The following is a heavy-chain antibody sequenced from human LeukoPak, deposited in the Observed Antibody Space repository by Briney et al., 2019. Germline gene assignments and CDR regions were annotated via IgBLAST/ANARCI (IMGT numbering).Heavy chain of an antibody. Sequence: GGPLRLSCAASGYTFSRFWMHWVRHAPGKGLVWVSRINTDASNTIYADSVKGRFTISRDNAKNTLYLQMNSLRAEDTAVYYCAKEYDSLYYFDYWGQGTLVTVSS. J-gene: IGHJ4*02. D-gene: IGHD3-16*01. CDR1: GYTFSRFW. CDR2: INTDASNT. CDR3: AKEYDSLYYFDY. V-gene: IGHV3-74*01.